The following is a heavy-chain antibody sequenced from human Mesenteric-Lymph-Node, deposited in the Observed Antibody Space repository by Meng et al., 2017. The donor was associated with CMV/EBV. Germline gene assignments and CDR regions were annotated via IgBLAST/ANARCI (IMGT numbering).Heavy chain of an antibody. CDR3: ARAPMTTVTMGDY. CDR2: INPNGGAT. Sequence: GESLKISCAASGFTFSSYSMNWVRQAPGQGLEWMGWINPNGGATNSAQKFQGRVTMTRDTSISTVYMEMSSLRYDDTAIYYCARAPMTTVTMGDYWGQGMLVTVSS. CDR1: GFTFSSYS. D-gene: IGHD4-11*01. V-gene: IGHV1-2*02. J-gene: IGHJ4*02.